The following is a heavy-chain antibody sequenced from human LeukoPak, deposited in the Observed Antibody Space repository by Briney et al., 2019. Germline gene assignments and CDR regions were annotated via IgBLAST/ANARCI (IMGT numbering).Heavy chain of an antibody. CDR3: ASGYSYGYDY. CDR2: IYYSGST. V-gene: IGHV4-39*01. J-gene: IGHJ4*02. CDR1: GGSISSSSYY. D-gene: IGHD5-18*01. Sequence: SETLSLTCTVSGGSISSSSYYWGWIRQPPGKGLEWIGSIYYSGSTYYNLSLKSRVAISVDTSKNQFSLKLSSVTAADTAVYYCASGYSYGYDYWGQGTLVTVSS.